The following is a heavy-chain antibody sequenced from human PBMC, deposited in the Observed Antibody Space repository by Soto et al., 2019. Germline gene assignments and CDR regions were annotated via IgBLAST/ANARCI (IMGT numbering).Heavy chain of an antibody. J-gene: IGHJ5*02. CDR2: IYYSGST. CDR3: ARLMVVVAGTGPPHSNWFDP. Sequence: PSETLSLTCTVSGGSISSGDYYWSWIRQPPGKGLEWIGYIYYSGSTNYNPSLKSRVTISVDTSKNQFSLKLSSVTAADTAVYYCARLMVVVAGTGPPHSNWFDPWGQGTLVTVSS. D-gene: IGHD2-15*01. V-gene: IGHV4-30-4*01. CDR1: GGSISSGDYY.